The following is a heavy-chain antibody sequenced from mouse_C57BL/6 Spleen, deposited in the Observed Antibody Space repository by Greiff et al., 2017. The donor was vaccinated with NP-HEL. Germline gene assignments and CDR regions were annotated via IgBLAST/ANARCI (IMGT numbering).Heavy chain of an antibody. V-gene: IGHV1-26*01. CDR3: RMSAMAHGGIAY. CDR2: INPNNGGT. D-gene: IGHD2-1*01. Sequence: EVQLQQSGPELVKPGASVKISCKASGYTFTDYYMNWVKQSHGKSLEWIGDINPNNGGTSYNQKFKGKATLTVDTSSSTAYMELRSLTSEDSIVYYCRMSAMAHGGIAYWGQGTLVTVSA. J-gene: IGHJ3*01. CDR1: GYTFTDYY.